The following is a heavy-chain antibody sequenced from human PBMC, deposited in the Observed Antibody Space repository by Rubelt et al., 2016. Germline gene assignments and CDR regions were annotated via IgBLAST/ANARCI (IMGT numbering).Heavy chain of an antibody. Sequence: QVQLQESGPGLVKPSETLSLTCTVSGGSISSYYWSWIRQPPGKGLEWIGYIYYSGSTNYNPSLKSRVTISVDTSKNQVSLNGSSVTAADTAVYYCARDLSDSSSWPTGYWYFELWGRGNLVTVSS. D-gene: IGHD6-13*01. CDR1: GGSISSYY. V-gene: IGHV4-59*01. CDR3: ARDLSDSSSWPTGYWYFEL. CDR2: IYYSGST. J-gene: IGHJ2*01.